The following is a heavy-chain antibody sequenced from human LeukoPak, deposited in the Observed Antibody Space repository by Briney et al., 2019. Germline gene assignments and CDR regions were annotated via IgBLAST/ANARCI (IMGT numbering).Heavy chain of an antibody. CDR3: ARGTGYCSSTSCLAFGNWFDP. V-gene: IGHV4-34*01. D-gene: IGHD2-2*01. CDR2: INHSGST. Sequence: PSETLSLTCAVYGGSFSGYYWSWIRQPPGKGLEWIGEINHSGSTNYNPSLKSRVTISVDTSKNQFSLKLSSVTAADTAVYYCARGTGYCSSTSCLAFGNWFDPWGQGTLVTVSS. J-gene: IGHJ5*02. CDR1: GGSFSGYY.